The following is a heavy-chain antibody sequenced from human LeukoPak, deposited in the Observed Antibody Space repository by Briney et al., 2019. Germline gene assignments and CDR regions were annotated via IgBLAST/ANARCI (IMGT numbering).Heavy chain of an antibody. V-gene: IGHV3-11*04. CDR1: GFTFSDYY. J-gene: IGHJ6*04. D-gene: IGHD3-10*02. CDR2: ITSRGTSI. CDR3: AELGITMIGGV. Sequence: GGSLRLSCAASGFTFSDYYMSWIRQAPGKGLEWISYITSRGTSIYYADSVKGRFTISRDNAKNSLYLQMNSLRAEDTAVYYCAELGITMIGGVWGKGTTVTISS.